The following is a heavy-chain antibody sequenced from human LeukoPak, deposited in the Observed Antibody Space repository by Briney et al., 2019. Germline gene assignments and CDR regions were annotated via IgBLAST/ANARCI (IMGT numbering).Heavy chain of an antibody. Sequence: GGSLRLSCAASGFTFSSYEMNWVRQAPGKGLEWVSYISGSGSTIYYADSVKGRSTISRDNAKNSLHLQMISLRAGDTAVYYCARDTYYDSSGYTYYYYGMDVWGQGTTVTVSS. J-gene: IGHJ6*02. V-gene: IGHV3-48*03. CDR1: GFTFSSYE. CDR2: ISGSGSTI. CDR3: ARDTYYDSSGYTYYYYGMDV. D-gene: IGHD3-22*01.